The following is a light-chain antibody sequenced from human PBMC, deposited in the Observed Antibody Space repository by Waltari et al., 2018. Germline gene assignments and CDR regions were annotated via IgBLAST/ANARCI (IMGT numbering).Light chain of an antibody. J-gene: IGKJ2*01. CDR2: GAS. Sequence: EIVLTQSPGPLSLSPGERATLSCRASQSVSSSYLAWYQQKPGQAPRVLIYGASIRATGIPDRFSGSGSGTDFTLTISRLEPEDFALYYCQQYGGSPAFTFGQGTKLEI. V-gene: IGKV3-20*01. CDR3: QQYGGSPAFT. CDR1: QSVSSSY.